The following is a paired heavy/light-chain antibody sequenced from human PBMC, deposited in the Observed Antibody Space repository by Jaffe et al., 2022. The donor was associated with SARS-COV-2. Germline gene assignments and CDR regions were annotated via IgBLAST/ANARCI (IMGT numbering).Heavy chain of an antibody. CDR2: ISSSGYT. V-gene: IGHV4-31*03. CDR1: GASISSGDYY. D-gene: IGHD3-10*01. CDR3: AGDNNNDDSGVGSFNY. J-gene: IGHJ4*02. Sequence: QVQLQESGPGLVEPSQTLSLTCTVSGASISSGDYYWNWIRHHPGKGLEWIAYISSSGYTRYNPSLESRVTTSFDTSKNHLSLRLTSLTAADTAVYYCAGDNNNDDSGVGSFNYWGQGTRVTVAS.
Light chain of an antibody. CDR1: QSILYSSNNKNY. V-gene: IGKV4-1*01. Sequence: DIVMTQSPDSLAVSLGERATINCKSSQSILYSSNNKNYLAWYQQKPGQPPKLLIYWASTRESGVPDRFSGSGSGTDFTLTISSLQAEDVAVYYCQQYYDTPYTFGQGTKLEIK. CDR3: QQYYDTPYT. CDR2: WAS. J-gene: IGKJ2*01.